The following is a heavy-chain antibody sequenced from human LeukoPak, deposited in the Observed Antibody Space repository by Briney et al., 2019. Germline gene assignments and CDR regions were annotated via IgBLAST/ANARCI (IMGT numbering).Heavy chain of an antibody. CDR1: GFRFSSYW. CDR3: VRDGDGDHPVDS. CDR2: IDSYGSGT. J-gene: IGHJ4*02. V-gene: IGHV3-74*01. D-gene: IGHD1-14*01. Sequence: PGGSLRLSCAASGFRFSSYWMHWVRQAPGKGLVWVSRIDSYGSGTTYADSVKGRFTISRDNAKNTLYLQMNSLSAEDTAIYYCVRDGDGDHPVDSWGQGTLVTVSS.